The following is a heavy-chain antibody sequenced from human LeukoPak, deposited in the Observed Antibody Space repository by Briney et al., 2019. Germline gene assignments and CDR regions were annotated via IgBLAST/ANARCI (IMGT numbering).Heavy chain of an antibody. V-gene: IGHV1-18*01. CDR1: GYTFTSYG. D-gene: IGHD2-2*01. J-gene: IGHJ6*02. CDR3: ARDVEVDCSSTSCYEESGYYYGMDV. CDR2: ISAYNGNT. Sequence: ASVKVSCKASGYTFTSYGISWVRQAPGQGLEWMGWISAYNGNTNYAQKLQGRVTMTRDTSISTAYMELSRLRSGDTAVYYCARDVEVDCSSTSCYEESGYYYGMDVWGQGTTVTVSS.